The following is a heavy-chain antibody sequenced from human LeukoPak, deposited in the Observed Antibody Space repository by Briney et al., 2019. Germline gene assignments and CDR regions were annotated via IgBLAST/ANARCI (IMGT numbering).Heavy chain of an antibody. V-gene: IGHV3-11*06. D-gene: IGHD5-18*01. CDR1: GLTYRNYY. Sequence: GGSLRLSCAASGLTYRNYYFSWVRQAPGKGLEWISYISDDGSYANYADSVRGRFTISRDNAKNSLYLQMNSLRAEDTAVYYCARDGVGYSYGYGGGVEFDYWGQGTLVTVSS. CDR3: ARDGVGYSYGYGGGVEFDY. CDR2: ISDDGSYA. J-gene: IGHJ4*02.